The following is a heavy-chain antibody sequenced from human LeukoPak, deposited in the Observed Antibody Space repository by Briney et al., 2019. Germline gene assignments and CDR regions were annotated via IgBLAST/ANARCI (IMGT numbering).Heavy chain of an antibody. Sequence: PSETLSLTCAVYGGSFNGYYRSWIRQPPGKGLEWIGEINHSGSTNYNPSLKSRVTISVDTSKNQFSLKLSSVTAADTAVYYCARTAHGNYYDSSGYYYGAGRFDYWGQGTLVTVSS. V-gene: IGHV4-34*01. CDR3: ARTAHGNYYDSSGYYYGAGRFDY. D-gene: IGHD3-22*01. J-gene: IGHJ4*02. CDR2: INHSGST. CDR1: GGSFNGYY.